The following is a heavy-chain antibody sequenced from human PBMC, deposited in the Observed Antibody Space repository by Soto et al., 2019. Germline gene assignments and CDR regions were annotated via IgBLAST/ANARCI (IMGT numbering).Heavy chain of an antibody. D-gene: IGHD2-15*01. CDR1: GYSFTSYW. V-gene: IGHV5-51*01. CDR2: IYPGDSDT. Sequence: GESLKISFKGSGYSFTSYWIGWVRQMPGKGLEWMGIIYPGDSDTRYSPSFQGQVTISADKAISTAYLQWSSLKASDTAMYYCARIYCSGGSCYIFDYWGQGTLVTVSS. J-gene: IGHJ4*02. CDR3: ARIYCSGGSCYIFDY.